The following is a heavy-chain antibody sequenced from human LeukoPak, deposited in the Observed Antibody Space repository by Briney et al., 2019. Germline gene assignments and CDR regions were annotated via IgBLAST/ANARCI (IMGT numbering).Heavy chain of an antibody. Sequence: GGSLRLSCVASGFTFGKYWMSWVRQAPGKGLEWVANIKLDGSEKNYVDSVKGRFTISRDNAKNSLYLQMNSLRAEDTAVYYCARVRADYDYVWGSYRDIFDYWGQGTLVTVSS. D-gene: IGHD3-16*02. V-gene: IGHV3-7*01. CDR1: GFTFGKYW. J-gene: IGHJ4*02. CDR3: ARVRADYDYVWGSYRDIFDY. CDR2: IKLDGSEK.